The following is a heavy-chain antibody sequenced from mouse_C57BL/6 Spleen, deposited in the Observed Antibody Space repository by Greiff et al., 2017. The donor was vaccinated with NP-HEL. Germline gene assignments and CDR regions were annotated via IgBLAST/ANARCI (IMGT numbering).Heavy chain of an antibody. V-gene: IGHV5-17*01. CDR1: GFTFSDYG. Sequence: EVKLVESGGGLVKPGGSLKLSCAASGFTFSDYGMHWVRQAPEKGLEWVAYISSGSSTIYYADTVKGRFTISRDNAKNTLFLQMTSLRSEDTAMYYCAKSTYYGSSPYYYAMDYWGQGTSVTVSS. J-gene: IGHJ4*01. D-gene: IGHD1-1*01. CDR3: AKSTYYGSSPYYYAMDY. CDR2: ISSGSSTI.